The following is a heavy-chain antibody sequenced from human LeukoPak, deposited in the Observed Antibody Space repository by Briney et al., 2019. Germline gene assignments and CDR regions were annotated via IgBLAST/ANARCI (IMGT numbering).Heavy chain of an antibody. CDR1: GFTFSSYS. J-gene: IGHJ6*02. V-gene: IGHV3-21*01. CDR2: ISSSSSYI. CDR3: ARDLIYSSSSFNYYYGMDV. Sequence: GGSLRLSCAASGFTFSSYSMNWVRQAPGKGLEWVSSISSSSSYIYYADSVKGRFTISRDNAKNSLYLQMNGLRAEDTAVYYCARDLIYSSSSFNYYYGMDVWGQGTTVTVSS. D-gene: IGHD6-6*01.